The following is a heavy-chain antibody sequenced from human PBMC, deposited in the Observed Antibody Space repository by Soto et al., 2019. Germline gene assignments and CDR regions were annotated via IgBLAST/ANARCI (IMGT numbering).Heavy chain of an antibody. CDR3: ARQHGVDPANGWIDP. CDR1: GGTFSSYA. CDR2: IIPIFGTA. J-gene: IGHJ5*02. Sequence: ASVKVSCKASGGTFSSYAISWVRQAPGQGLEWMGGIIPIFGTANYAQKFQGRVTITADESTSTTYLQWSSLKASDTAIYYCARQHGVDPANGWIDPWGQGTLVTVSS. V-gene: IGHV1-69*13. D-gene: IGHD2-8*01.